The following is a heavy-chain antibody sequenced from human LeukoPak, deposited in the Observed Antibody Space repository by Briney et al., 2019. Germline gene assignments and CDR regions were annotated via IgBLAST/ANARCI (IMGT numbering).Heavy chain of an antibody. CDR3: ARDPYY. J-gene: IGHJ4*02. CDR2: IYTSGST. Sequence: SSETLSLTCTVSGGSISSGSYYWSWIRHPAGKGLEWIGRIYTSGSTNYNPSLKSRVTISVDTSKNQFSLKLSSVTAADTAVYYSARDPYYWGQGTLVTVSS. V-gene: IGHV4-61*02. CDR1: GGSISSGSYY.